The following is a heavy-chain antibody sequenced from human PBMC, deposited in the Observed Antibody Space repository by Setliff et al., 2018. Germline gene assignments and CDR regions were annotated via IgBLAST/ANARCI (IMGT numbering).Heavy chain of an antibody. J-gene: IGHJ4*02. V-gene: IGHV5-51*01. D-gene: IGHD6-19*01. CDR2: IYLSNSNI. CDR3: AIEHSGWYFDY. Sequence: PGESLKISCKASGYSFTDYWIAWVRQMPGKGLEWMGIIYLSNSNIKYSPSFEAQITFSVDKSITTAYLQWSSLKASDTAIYYCAIEHSGWYFDYWGQGTLVTVSS. CDR1: GYSFTDYW.